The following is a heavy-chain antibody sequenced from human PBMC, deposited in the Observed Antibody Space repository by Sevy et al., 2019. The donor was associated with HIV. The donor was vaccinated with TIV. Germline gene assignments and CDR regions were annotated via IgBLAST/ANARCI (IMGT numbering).Heavy chain of an antibody. CDR3: AREGGASSAWFENWFGP. V-gene: IGHV4-4*07. CDR2: IYSNGNS. J-gene: IGHJ5*02. D-gene: IGHD6-19*01. Sequence: SETLSLTCTVSGGSITSYSWSWIRQPAGKGLEWLGRIYSNGNSKYNPSLKSRVTMSVDTSKNQFSLKLTSVNAADTAVYFCAREGGASSAWFENWFGPWRQGTLVTVSS. CDR1: GGSITSYS.